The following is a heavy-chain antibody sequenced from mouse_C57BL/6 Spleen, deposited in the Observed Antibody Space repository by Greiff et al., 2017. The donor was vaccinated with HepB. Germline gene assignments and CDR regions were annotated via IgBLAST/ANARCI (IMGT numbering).Heavy chain of an antibody. CDR3: ARGEYYSNLGAMDY. J-gene: IGHJ4*01. CDR2: IYPGDGDT. V-gene: IGHV1-80*01. D-gene: IGHD2-5*01. Sequence: VQLQQSGAELVKPGASVKISCKASGYAFSSYWMNWVKQRPGKGLEWIGQIYPGDGDTNYNGKFKGKATLTADKSSSTAYMQLSSLTSEDSAVYFCARGEYYSNLGAMDYWGQGTSVTVSS. CDR1: GYAFSSYW.